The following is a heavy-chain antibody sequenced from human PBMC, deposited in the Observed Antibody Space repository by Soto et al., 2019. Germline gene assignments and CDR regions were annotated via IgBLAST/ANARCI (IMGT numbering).Heavy chain of an antibody. Sequence: QVQLVQSGAEVKKPGASVKVSCKASGYTFTNYGITWVRQAPGQGLEWMGWISDYNGNTFYGKKFQGRVTMTTDTSTRTAYMELKSLRSDDTAVYYCAREGYYSGSGTCSPPRYYGMDAWGQGTTVTVSS. V-gene: IGHV1-18*01. CDR1: GYTFTNYG. CDR3: AREGYYSGSGTCSPPRYYGMDA. CDR2: ISDYNGNT. D-gene: IGHD3-10*01. J-gene: IGHJ6*02.